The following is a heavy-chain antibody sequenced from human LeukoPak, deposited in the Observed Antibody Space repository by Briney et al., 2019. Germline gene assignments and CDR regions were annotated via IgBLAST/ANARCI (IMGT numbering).Heavy chain of an antibody. Sequence: PGGSLRLSCAASGFTVSSNYMSWVRQAPGKGLEWVSVIYSGGSTYYADSVKGRFTTSRDNAKNSLYLQMNSLRAEDTAVYYCARGAAAAYDAFDIWGQGTMVTVSS. D-gene: IGHD6-13*01. V-gene: IGHV3-53*01. CDR1: GFTVSSNY. J-gene: IGHJ3*02. CDR2: IYSGGST. CDR3: ARGAAAAYDAFDI.